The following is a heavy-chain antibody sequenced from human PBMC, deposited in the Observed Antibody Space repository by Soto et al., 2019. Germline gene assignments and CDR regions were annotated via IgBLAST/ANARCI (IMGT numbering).Heavy chain of an antibody. CDR2: FDPEDGET. J-gene: IGHJ6*02. Sequence: ASVKVSCKVSGYTLTELSMHWVRQAPGKGLEWMGGFDPEDGETIYAQKFQGRVAMTEDTSTDTAYMELSSLRSEDTAVYYCATVSYSSYYYYGMDVWGQGATVTVSS. D-gene: IGHD1-26*01. CDR1: GYTLTELS. V-gene: IGHV1-24*01. CDR3: ATVSYSSYYYYGMDV.